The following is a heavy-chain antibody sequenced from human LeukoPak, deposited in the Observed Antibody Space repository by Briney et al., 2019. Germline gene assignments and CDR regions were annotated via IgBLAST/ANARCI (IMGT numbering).Heavy chain of an antibody. J-gene: IGHJ2*01. V-gene: IGHV4-4*07. D-gene: IGHD3-10*01. CDR1: GGSISSYY. Sequence: SETLSLTCTVSGGSISSYYWSWIRQPAGKGLEWIGRIFTSWSTTYNPSLNSRVTMSVDVSKNQFSLSLHSVTAADTAVYYCARDRRALSGSDYNVNWYFDLWGRGTLVTVSS. CDR2: IFTSWST. CDR3: ARDRRALSGSDYNVNWYFDL.